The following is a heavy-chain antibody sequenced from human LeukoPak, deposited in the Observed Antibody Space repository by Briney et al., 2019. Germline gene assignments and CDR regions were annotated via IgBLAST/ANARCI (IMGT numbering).Heavy chain of an antibody. J-gene: IGHJ4*02. CDR3: ARITAHCFDH. CDR1: GFTFSSYW. D-gene: IGHD3-16*01. CDR2: LSCIDSSCTE. V-gene: IGHV3-23*01. Sequence: GGSLRLSCAASGFTFSSYWMSWVRQAPGKGLEWVSTLSCIDSSCTEYYADSVKGRFTISRDNSKNTLFLQMSSLRVEDTAVYYCARITAHCFDHWGQGTLVTVSS.